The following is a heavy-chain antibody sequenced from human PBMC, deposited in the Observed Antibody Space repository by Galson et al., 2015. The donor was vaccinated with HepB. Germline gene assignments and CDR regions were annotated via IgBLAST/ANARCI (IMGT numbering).Heavy chain of an antibody. CDR2: IYPGNSDT. J-gene: IGHJ5*02. V-gene: IGHV5-51*03. Sequence: QSGAEVKKPGESLKISCKGSEYSFTNYWIAWVRQMPGKGLEWMGIIYPGNSDTRYSPSFQGQVTISADRSISTAYLQWSSLKASDTALYYCARLSDAYNWFDPWGQGTLVTVSS. CDR3: ARLSDAYNWFDP. CDR1: EYSFTNYW. D-gene: IGHD3-16*01.